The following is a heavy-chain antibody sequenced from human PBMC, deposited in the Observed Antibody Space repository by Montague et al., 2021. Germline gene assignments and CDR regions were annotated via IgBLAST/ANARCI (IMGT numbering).Heavy chain of an antibody. D-gene: IGHD3-10*01. V-gene: IGHV4-31*03. CDR1: GGSISSGGYY. Sequence: SLSLTYTVSGGSISSGGYYWSWIRQHPGKGLEWIGYIYYSGGTYYNPSLKSRVTMSIDTSENHFSLKLNSVTAADTAVYYCARAFGEPPPPFYFYMDVWGKGTTVSVSS. CDR3: ARAFGEPPPPFYFYMDV. J-gene: IGHJ6*03. CDR2: IYYSGGT.